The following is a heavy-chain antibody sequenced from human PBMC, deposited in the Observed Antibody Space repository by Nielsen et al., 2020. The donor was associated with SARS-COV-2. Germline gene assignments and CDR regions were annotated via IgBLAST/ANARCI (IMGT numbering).Heavy chain of an antibody. V-gene: IGHV4-31*03. CDR2: IYFSGRT. CDR1: GGSISSGGYY. J-gene: IGHJ6*02. CDR3: ARESSGYDPYNYGMDE. Sequence: SRTLSRTGTVSGGSISSGGYYWSWIRHHPGKGLEWIGNIYFSGRTCYNPTLKSRVTISVDTSKNQFSLSLRSVTAADTAVYYCARESSGYDPYNYGMDEWGQGTTVTVSS. D-gene: IGHD5-12*01.